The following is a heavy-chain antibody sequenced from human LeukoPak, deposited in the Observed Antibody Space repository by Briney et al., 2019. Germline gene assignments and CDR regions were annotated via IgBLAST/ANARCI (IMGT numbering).Heavy chain of an antibody. CDR2: INHSGST. J-gene: IGHJ6*02. CDR1: GGSFSGYY. V-gene: IGHV4-34*01. Sequence: SETLSITCAVYGGSFSGYYWTWIRQPPGKGMEWIGEINHSGSTNYNPSLKSRVTISVDTSKNQFSLKLSSVTAADTAVYYCASIPLGGMDVWGQGTTVTVSS. CDR3: ASIPLGGMDV.